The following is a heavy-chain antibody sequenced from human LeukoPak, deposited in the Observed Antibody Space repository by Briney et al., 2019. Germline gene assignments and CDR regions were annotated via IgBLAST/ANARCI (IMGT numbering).Heavy chain of an antibody. CDR2: INHSGST. V-gene: IGHV4-34*01. J-gene: IGHJ4*02. CDR1: GGSFSGYY. D-gene: IGHD2-21*02. Sequence: PSGTLSLTCAVYGGSFSGYYWSWIRQPPGKGLEWIGEINHSGSTNYNPSLKSRVTISVDTSKNQFSLKLSSVTAADTAVYYCARALAYCGGDCYWYYFDYWGQGTLVTVSS. CDR3: ARALAYCGGDCYWYYFDY.